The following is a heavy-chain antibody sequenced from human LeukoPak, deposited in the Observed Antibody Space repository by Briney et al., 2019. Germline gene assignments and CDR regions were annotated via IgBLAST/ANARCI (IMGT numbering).Heavy chain of an antibody. J-gene: IGHJ4*02. CDR2: ISTSGSPI. Sequence: GGSLRLSCAASGFTFSSYEMNWVRQAPGKGLEWVPFISTSGSPIYYADSVKGRFTISRDNAKNSLYLQMNSLRAEDTAVYYCVRSAAFDYWGQGTLVTVSS. CDR3: VRSAAFDY. CDR1: GFTFSSYE. D-gene: IGHD3-3*01. V-gene: IGHV3-48*03.